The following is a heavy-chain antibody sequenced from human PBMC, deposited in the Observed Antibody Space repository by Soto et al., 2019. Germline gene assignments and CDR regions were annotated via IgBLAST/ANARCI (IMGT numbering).Heavy chain of an antibody. Sequence: GGSLRLSCAASGFTFSSYGMHWVRQAPGKGLEWVAVIWYDGSNKYYADSVKGRFTISRDNSKNTLYLQMNSLRAEDTAVYYCARDMITMVRGVVYYYYGMDVWGQGTTVTVSS. CDR1: GFTFSSYG. J-gene: IGHJ6*02. D-gene: IGHD3-10*01. CDR3: ARDMITMVRGVVYYYYGMDV. V-gene: IGHV3-33*01. CDR2: IWYDGSNK.